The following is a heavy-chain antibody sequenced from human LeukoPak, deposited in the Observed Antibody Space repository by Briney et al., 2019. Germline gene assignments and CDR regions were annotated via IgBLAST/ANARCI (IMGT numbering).Heavy chain of an antibody. Sequence: SETLSLTCTVSGYSISSGYYWGWIRQPPGKGLEWIGSIYHSGSTYYNPSLKSRVTISVDTSKNQFSLELSSLTAADTAVYCCAREFDYEGVDPWGQGTLVTVSS. V-gene: IGHV4-38-2*02. D-gene: IGHD4-17*01. J-gene: IGHJ5*02. CDR1: GYSISSGYY. CDR3: AREFDYEGVDP. CDR2: IYHSGST.